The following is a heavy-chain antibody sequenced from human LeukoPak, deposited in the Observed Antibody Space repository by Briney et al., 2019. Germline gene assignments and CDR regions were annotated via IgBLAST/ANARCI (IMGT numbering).Heavy chain of an antibody. CDR2: ISSSSSYT. V-gene: IGHV3-11*03. CDR1: GFTFSDYY. D-gene: IGHD6-19*01. CDR3: AKSAYSSAWYDH. Sequence: KPGGSLRLSCAASGFTFSDYYMSWIRQAPGKGLGWVSYISSSSSYTNYADSVKGRFTISRDNAKNSLYLQMNSLRAEDTAVYYCAKSAYSSAWYDHWGQGTLVTVSS. J-gene: IGHJ5*02.